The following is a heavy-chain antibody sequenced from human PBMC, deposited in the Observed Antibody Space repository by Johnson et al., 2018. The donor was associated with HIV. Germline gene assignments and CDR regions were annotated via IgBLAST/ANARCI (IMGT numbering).Heavy chain of an antibody. V-gene: IGHV3-74*01. Sequence: EVQLVESGGGLVQPGGSLRLSCAASGFTFSSYWMHWVRQAPGKGLLWVSRINSAGSSTGYADSVKGRFTISRDNAKNTLYLQMNSLRTEDTALYYCAKDRQATSTLGAFDIWGQGNMVIVSS. J-gene: IGHJ3*02. CDR3: AKDRQATSTLGAFDI. D-gene: IGHD5-24*01. CDR2: INSAGSST. CDR1: GFTFSSYW.